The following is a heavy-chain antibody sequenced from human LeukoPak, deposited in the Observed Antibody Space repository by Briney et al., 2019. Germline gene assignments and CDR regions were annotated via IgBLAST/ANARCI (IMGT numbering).Heavy chain of an antibody. V-gene: IGHV3-30*02. CDR1: GFTFSNYG. D-gene: IGHD3-22*01. Sequence: PGGSLRLSCAASGFTFSNYGMHWVRQAPGKGLEWVAFIRHDGSLKYYLDSVKGRFTISRDNSKNTMYLQMNSLRDEGTAVYYCAKGYYDSSGFRSPDYWGQGTLVTVSS. CDR3: AKGYYDSSGFRSPDY. J-gene: IGHJ4*02. CDR2: IRHDGSLK.